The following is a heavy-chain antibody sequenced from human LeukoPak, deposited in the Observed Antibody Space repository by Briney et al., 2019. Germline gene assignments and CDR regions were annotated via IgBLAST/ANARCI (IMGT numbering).Heavy chain of an antibody. CDR2: IYTSGST. J-gene: IGHJ4*02. Sequence: SETLSLTCTVSGGSISSGSYYWSWIRQPAGKGLEWIGRIYTSGSTNYNPSLKSRVTISVDTSKNQFSLKLSSVTAADTAVYYCARETKLMGYSSGLGFNYWGQGTLVTVSS. D-gene: IGHD6-19*01. V-gene: IGHV4-61*02. CDR1: GGSISSGSYY. CDR3: ARETKLMGYSSGLGFNY.